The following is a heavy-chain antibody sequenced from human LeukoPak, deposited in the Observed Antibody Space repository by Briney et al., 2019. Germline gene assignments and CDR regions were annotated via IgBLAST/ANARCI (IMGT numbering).Heavy chain of an antibody. J-gene: IGHJ4*02. V-gene: IGHV4-30-4*01. CDR3: ARDSYSYGYGGFDY. CDR2: IYSTGNT. CDR1: GGSISSGDRY. D-gene: IGHD5-18*01. Sequence: SQALSLTCTVSGGSISSGDRYWSWIRQSPGKGLEWIGYIYSTGNTYYNPSLKSRVIISVDTSKNQFSLELNSVTAADTAVYYCARDSYSYGYGGFDYWGQGILVTVSS.